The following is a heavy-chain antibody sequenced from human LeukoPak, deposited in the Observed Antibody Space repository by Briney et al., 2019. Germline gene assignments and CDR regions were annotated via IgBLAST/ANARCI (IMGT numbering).Heavy chain of an antibody. Sequence: ASVKVSCKASGYTFTSYYMHWVRQAPGQGLEWMGIINPSGGSTSYAQKFQGRVTMTRDTSTSTVYMELSSLRSEDTAVYYCARAGIRGSTSHNWFDPWGQGTLVTVSS. D-gene: IGHD2-2*01. V-gene: IGHV1-46*03. CDR2: INPSGGST. CDR3: ARAGIRGSTSHNWFDP. CDR1: GYTFTSYY. J-gene: IGHJ5*02.